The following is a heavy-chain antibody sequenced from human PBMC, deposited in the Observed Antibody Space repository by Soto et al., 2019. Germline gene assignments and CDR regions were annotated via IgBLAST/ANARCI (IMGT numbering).Heavy chain of an antibody. V-gene: IGHV1-3*01. CDR1: GYTFTSYA. CDR2: INAGNGST. CDR3: ARCGYDFWSGYYYYFDY. J-gene: IGHJ4*02. D-gene: IGHD3-3*01. Sequence: GASVKVSCKASGYTFTSYAMHWVRQAPGQRLEWMGWINAGNGSTSYAQKFQGRVTMTRDTSTSTVYMELSSLRSEDTAVYYCARCGYDFWSGYYYYFDYWGQGTLVTVSS.